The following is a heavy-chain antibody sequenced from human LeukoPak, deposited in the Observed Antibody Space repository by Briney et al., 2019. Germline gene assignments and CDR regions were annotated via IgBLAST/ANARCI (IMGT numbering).Heavy chain of an antibody. CDR2: IYYSGST. J-gene: IGHJ4*02. V-gene: IGHV4-39*01. Sequence: SAPLSLTCTVSGGSISSSSYYWGWIRQPPGKGLEWIGSIYYSGSTYYNPSLKSRVTISVDTSKNQFSLKLSSVTAADTAVYYCARQGGVGATFDYWGQGTLVTVSS. D-gene: IGHD1-26*01. CDR1: GGSISSSSYY. CDR3: ARQGGVGATFDY.